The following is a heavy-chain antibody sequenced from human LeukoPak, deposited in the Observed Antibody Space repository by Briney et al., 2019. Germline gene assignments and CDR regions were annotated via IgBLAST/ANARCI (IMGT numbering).Heavy chain of an antibody. Sequence: GGSLRLSCAASGFTFSSYSMNWVRQAPGKGLEWVSSIRSSSSYIYYADSVKGRFTISRDNAKNSLYLQMNSLRAEDTAVYYCARDRDAAVAYFDYWGQGTLVTVSS. V-gene: IGHV3-21*01. CDR3: ARDRDAAVAYFDY. CDR1: GFTFSSYS. CDR2: IRSSSSYI. J-gene: IGHJ4*02. D-gene: IGHD4-23*01.